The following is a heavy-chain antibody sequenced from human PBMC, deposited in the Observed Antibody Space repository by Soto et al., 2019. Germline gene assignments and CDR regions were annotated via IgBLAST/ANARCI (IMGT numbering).Heavy chain of an antibody. CDR3: AKVSSSWYAGFFDL. CDR2: LSDSGGSI. CDR1: GCTFSRHA. Sequence: PGGSLRLCCTASGCTFSRHAMTWVRQAPGKGLEWVSGLSDSGGSIYYADSVKGRFTISRDNSMNTLYLQMNTLRAEDTAIYYCAKVSSSWYAGFFDLWGQGTLVTVSS. J-gene: IGHJ4*02. V-gene: IGHV3-23*01. D-gene: IGHD6-13*01.